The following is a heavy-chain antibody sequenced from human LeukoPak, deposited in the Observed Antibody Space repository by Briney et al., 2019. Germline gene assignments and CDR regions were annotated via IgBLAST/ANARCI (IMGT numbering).Heavy chain of an antibody. Sequence: PGGSLRLSCAASGFTFSSYGMHWVRQAPGKGLEWVAVISYDGSNKYYADSVKGRFTISRDNSKNTLYLQMNSLRAEDTAVYYCAKDVEMATIGFDYWGQGTLVTVSS. J-gene: IGHJ4*02. CDR3: AKDVEMATIGFDY. CDR1: GFTFSSYG. CDR2: ISYDGSNK. D-gene: IGHD5-24*01. V-gene: IGHV3-30*18.